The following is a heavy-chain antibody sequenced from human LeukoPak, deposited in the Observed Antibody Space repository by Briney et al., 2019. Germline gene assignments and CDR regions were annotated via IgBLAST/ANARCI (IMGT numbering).Heavy chain of an antibody. D-gene: IGHD3-3*01. J-gene: IGHJ6*02. Sequence: ASVKVSCKASGYTFTSYYMHWVRQAPGQRLEWMGWINAGNGNTKYSQNFQGRVTITRDTSASTAYMELRSLRAEDTAVYYCARDSRPLITIFGVVIPYGMDVWGQGTTVTVSS. CDR2: INAGNGNT. CDR1: GYTFTSYY. V-gene: IGHV1-3*01. CDR3: ARDSRPLITIFGVVIPYGMDV.